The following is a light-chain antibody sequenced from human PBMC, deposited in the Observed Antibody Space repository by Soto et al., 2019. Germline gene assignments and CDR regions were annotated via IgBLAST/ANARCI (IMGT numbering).Light chain of an antibody. J-gene: IGKJ1*01. CDR3: QQYDTSPST. CDR1: QIVSTW. Sequence: HMTHSPSTLSASVVYRVTLTFLSIQIVSTWLAWYQQRPGKAPKLLIHDASSLERGVPSRFSGSGSGTEFTLTISSLEPDDFAAYYCQQYDTSPSTFGQGTKVDIK. V-gene: IGKV1-5*01. CDR2: DAS.